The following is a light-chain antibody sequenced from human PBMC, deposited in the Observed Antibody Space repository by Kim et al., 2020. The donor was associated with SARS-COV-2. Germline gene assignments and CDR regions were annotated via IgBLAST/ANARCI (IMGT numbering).Light chain of an antibody. CDR3: QQYYSSPLT. Sequence: ATINCKSSQSVLSSSNNRDYLAWYQQKPGQPPKLLIYWASVRESGVPIRFSGSVSGTDFTLTISSLQAEDVAVYYCQQYYSSPLTFGGGTKVDIK. J-gene: IGKJ4*01. CDR1: QSVLSSSNNRDY. V-gene: IGKV4-1*01. CDR2: WAS.